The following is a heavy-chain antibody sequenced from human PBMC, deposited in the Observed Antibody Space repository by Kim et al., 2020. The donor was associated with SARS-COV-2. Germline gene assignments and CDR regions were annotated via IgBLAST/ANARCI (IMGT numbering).Heavy chain of an antibody. V-gene: IGHV5-51*01. D-gene: IGHD4-4*01. CDR3: ARFPVTDYFDY. Sequence: ATRSRPASQGPVTISADKSISTAYLQWSSLKASDTAMYYCARFPVTDYFDYWGQGTLVTVSS. CDR2: AT. J-gene: IGHJ4*02.